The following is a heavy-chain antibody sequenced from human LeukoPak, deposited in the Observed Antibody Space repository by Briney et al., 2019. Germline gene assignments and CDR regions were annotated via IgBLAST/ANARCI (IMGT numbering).Heavy chain of an antibody. Sequence: SETLSLTCTVSGGSISSYYWSWIRQPPGKGLEWIGYIYYSGSTNYNPSLKSRVTISVDTSKNQFSLKLSPVTAADTAVYYCARGTIAVAGPRYNWFDPWGQGTLVTVSS. V-gene: IGHV4-59*01. CDR1: GGSISSYY. D-gene: IGHD6-19*01. J-gene: IGHJ5*02. CDR2: IYYSGST. CDR3: ARGTIAVAGPRYNWFDP.